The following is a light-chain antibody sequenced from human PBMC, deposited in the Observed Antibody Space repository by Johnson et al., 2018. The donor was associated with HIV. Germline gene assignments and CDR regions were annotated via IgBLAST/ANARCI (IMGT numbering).Light chain of an antibody. CDR3: GTWDSSLSAHFV. CDR1: SSNIGNNY. CDR2: DNN. J-gene: IGLJ1*01. V-gene: IGLV1-51*01. Sequence: QSVLTQPPSVSAAPGQKVTISCSGSSSNIGNNYVSWYQQVPGAAPKLLIYDNNKRPSGIPDRFSASKSGTSATLVITGLQTGDEADYYCGTWDSSLSAHFVFGTGTRVTV.